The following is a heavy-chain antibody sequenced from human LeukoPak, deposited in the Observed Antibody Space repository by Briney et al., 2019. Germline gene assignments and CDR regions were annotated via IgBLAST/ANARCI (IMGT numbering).Heavy chain of an antibody. Sequence: PGGSLRLSCAASGFTFRSYIMNRVPQAPGKGLERVSSISSSSSYFYYADSVKGRFTISIDNAKNSLNLQMNSLRAEDTAVYYCARDSVIHDAFDIWGQGTMVTVSS. V-gene: IGHV3-21*01. J-gene: IGHJ3*02. CDR3: ARDSVIHDAFDI. CDR2: ISSSSSYF. CDR1: GFTFRSYI. D-gene: IGHD3-16*02.